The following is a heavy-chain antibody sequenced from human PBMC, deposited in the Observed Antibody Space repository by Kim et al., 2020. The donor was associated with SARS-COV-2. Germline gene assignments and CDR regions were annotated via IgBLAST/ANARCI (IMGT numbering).Heavy chain of an antibody. CDR2: ISGSGGST. J-gene: IGHJ4*02. V-gene: IGHV3-23*01. CDR3: AKGHRIGSWSKYYFDY. Sequence: GGSLRLSCAASGFTFSSYAMSWVRQAPGKGLEWVSAISGSGGSTYYADSVKGRFTISRDNSKNTLYLQMNSLRAEDTAVYYCAKGHRIGSWSKYYFDYWGQGTLVTVSS. D-gene: IGHD6-13*01. CDR1: GFTFSSYA.